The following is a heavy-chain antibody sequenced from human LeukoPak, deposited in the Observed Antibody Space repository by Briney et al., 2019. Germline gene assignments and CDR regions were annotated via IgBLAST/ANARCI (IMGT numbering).Heavy chain of an antibody. CDR1: GGLISRIEYY. D-gene: IGHD1-26*01. CDR2: IYHTGTT. V-gene: IGHV4-30-4*01. CDR3: ASVSVWELATHTGGSFDY. J-gene: IGHJ4*02. Sequence: SQTLSLTCTVSGGLISRIEYYWGWVRQSPVKGLEWLGHIYHTGTTLYSPHLNNRLTVSVDSSKNQFSLTLNSVTAADTAVYYCASVSVWELATHTGGSFDYWGRGILVTVSS.